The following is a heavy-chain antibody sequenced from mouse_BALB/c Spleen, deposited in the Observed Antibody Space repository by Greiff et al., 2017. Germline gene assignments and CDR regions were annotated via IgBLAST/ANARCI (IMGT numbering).Heavy chain of an antibody. CDR3: ARPLTTATGFAY. Sequence: QVQLQQSGPELVKPGASVKMSCKASGYTFTDYVISWVKQRTGQGLEWIGELYPGSGSTYYNEKFKGKATLTADKSSNTAYMQLSSLTSEDSAVYFCARPLTTATGFAYWGQGTLVTVSA. D-gene: IGHD1-2*01. V-gene: IGHV1-77*01. CDR1: GYTFTDYV. CDR2: LYPGSGST. J-gene: IGHJ3*01.